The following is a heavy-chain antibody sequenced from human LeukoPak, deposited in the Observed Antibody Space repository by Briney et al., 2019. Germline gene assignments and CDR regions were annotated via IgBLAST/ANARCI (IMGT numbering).Heavy chain of an antibody. V-gene: IGHV3-11*04. D-gene: IGHD4-17*01. CDR3: ARGNNDYGDNGKIRFGYMDV. CDR2: ISSRGSTI. Sequence: GGSLRLSCAASGFTFSDYYMTWIRQAPGKGLGWVSYISSRGSTILYADSVKGRFTISRDNAKNSLYLQMNSLRAEDTAVYYCARGNNDYGDNGKIRFGYMDVWGKGTTVTVSS. J-gene: IGHJ6*03. CDR1: GFTFSDYY.